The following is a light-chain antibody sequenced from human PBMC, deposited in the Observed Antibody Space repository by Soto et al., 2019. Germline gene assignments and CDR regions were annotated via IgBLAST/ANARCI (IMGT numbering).Light chain of an antibody. CDR2: STN. CDR3: VLYMGDGVWI. CDR1: SGSVSSDSY. Sequence: QTVVTQEPSFSVSPGGTVTLTCGLGSGSVSSDSYPTWFQQTPGQAPRTLIHSTNIRSSGVPDRFSGSMLGNKAALTITGAQADDESNYYCVLYMGDGVWIFGGGTKLTVL. V-gene: IGLV8-61*01. J-gene: IGLJ2*01.